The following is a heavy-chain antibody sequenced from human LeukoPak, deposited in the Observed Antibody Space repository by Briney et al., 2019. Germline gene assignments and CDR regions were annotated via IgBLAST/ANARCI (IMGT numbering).Heavy chain of an antibody. Sequence: GGSLRLSCAASGFTFSSYGMHWVRQAPGKGLEWVAVISYDGSNKYYADSVKGRFTISRDNSKNTLYLQMNSLRAEDTAVYYCAKDLRCSSTSCYDNCWGQGTLVTVSS. CDR2: ISYDGSNK. CDR1: GFTFSSYG. D-gene: IGHD2-2*01. V-gene: IGHV3-30*18. J-gene: IGHJ4*02. CDR3: AKDLRCSSTSCYDNC.